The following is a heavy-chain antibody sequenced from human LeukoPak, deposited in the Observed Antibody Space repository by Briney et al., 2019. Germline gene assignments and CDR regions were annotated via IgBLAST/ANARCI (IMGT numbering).Heavy chain of an antibody. CDR3: AREGLYYYDSSGYSDAFDI. CDR2: INHSGST. J-gene: IGHJ3*02. D-gene: IGHD3-22*01. V-gene: IGHV4-34*01. CDR1: GGSFSGYY. Sequence: KSSETLSLTCAVYGGSFSGYYWSWIRQPPGKGLEWIGEINHSGSTNYNPSLKSRVTISVDTSKNQFSLKLSSVTAADTAVYYCAREGLYYYDSSGYSDAFDIRGQGTMVTVSS.